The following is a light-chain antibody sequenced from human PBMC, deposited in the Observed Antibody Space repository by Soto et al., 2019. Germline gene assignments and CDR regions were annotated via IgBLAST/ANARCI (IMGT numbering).Light chain of an antibody. CDR3: KQYGICVPRK. V-gene: IGKV3-20*01. CDR2: GAS. Sequence: IVLAQSPGTLSLSPGERATLSCRASQSVSSSYLAWYQQKPGQAPRLLIYGASSRATGIPDRFSGSGSGTDFHLTISRLEPEDFAVYYCKQYGICVPRKFGKGTK. J-gene: IGKJ1*01. CDR1: QSVSSSY.